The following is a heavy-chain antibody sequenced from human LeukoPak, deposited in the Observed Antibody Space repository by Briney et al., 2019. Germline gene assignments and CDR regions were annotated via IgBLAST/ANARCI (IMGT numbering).Heavy chain of an antibody. V-gene: IGHV4-59*01. J-gene: IGHJ3*02. CDR1: GDSISSYY. CDR3: ARDPYYSDSSGYFRAFDI. Sequence: SETLSLTCIVCGDSISSYYWIWIRQPPGKALEWIGYIYYTVTTNYNPSLRSRVTISLDTSNNHFSLKLSSVTAADTAVYFCARDPYYSDSSGYFRAFDIWGPGTMVTVSS. CDR2: IYYTVTT. D-gene: IGHD3-22*01.